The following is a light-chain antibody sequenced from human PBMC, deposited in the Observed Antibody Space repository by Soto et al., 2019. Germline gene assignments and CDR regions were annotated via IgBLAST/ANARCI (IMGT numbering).Light chain of an antibody. J-gene: IGLJ3*02. V-gene: IGLV1-44*01. CDR2: GSN. Sequence: QPVLAQPPSASGTPGQRVTISCSGSTSNIGSNIVNWYRHLPGTTPKLLIYGSNQRPSGVPDRFSGSTSGTSASLAISGLQSEDEADYYCAAGDDSRRGWVFGGGTKVTVL. CDR1: TSNIGSNI. CDR3: AAGDDSRRGWV.